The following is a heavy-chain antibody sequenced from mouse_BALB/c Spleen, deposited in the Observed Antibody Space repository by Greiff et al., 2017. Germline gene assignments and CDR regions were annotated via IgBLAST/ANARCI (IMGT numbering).Heavy chain of an antibody. V-gene: IGHV5-6-4*01. D-gene: IGHD1-1*01. CDR1: GFTFSSYT. CDR2: ISSGGSYT. J-gene: IGHJ2*01. CDR3: TRDGGTTGLDY. Sequence: DVQLVESGGGLVKPGGSLKLSCAASGFTFSSYTMSWVRQTPEKRLEWVATISSGGSYTYYPDSVKGRFTISRDNAKNTLYLQMSSLKSEDTAMYYCTRDGGTTGLDYWGQGTTLTVSS.